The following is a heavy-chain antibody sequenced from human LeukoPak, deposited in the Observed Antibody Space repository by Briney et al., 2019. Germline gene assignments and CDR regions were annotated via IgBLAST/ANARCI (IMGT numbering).Heavy chain of an antibody. CDR1: GGTFSSYA. CDR2: IIPIFGTA. V-gene: IGHV1-69*06. CDR3: ARVKDRISMVRGVLSPQNYYYYYMDV. J-gene: IGHJ6*03. Sequence: SVKVSCKASGGTFSSYAISWVRQAPGQGLEWMGGIIPIFGTANYAQKFQGRVTITADKSTSTAYMELSRLRSDDTAVYYCARVKDRISMVRGVLSPQNYYYYYMDVWGKGTTVTVSS. D-gene: IGHD3-10*01.